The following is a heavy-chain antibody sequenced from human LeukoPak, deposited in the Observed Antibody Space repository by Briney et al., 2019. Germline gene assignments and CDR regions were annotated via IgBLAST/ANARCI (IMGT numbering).Heavy chain of an antibody. CDR1: GYTFTGYY. V-gene: IGHV1-2*02. CDR2: INPNSGGT. D-gene: IGHD3-22*01. Sequence: ASVNVSCKASGYTFTGYYMHWVRQAPGQGLEWMGWINPNSGGTNYAQKFQGRVTMTRDTSISTAYMELSRLRSDDTAVYYCARGDYYDSSGYLDYWGQGTLVTVSS. J-gene: IGHJ4*02. CDR3: ARGDYYDSSGYLDY.